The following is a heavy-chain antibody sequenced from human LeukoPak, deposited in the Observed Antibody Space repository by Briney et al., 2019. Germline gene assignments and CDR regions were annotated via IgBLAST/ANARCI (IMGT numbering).Heavy chain of an antibody. Sequence: GGSLRLSCEVSGFTFSGFWMSWSRQAPGKGLEWVASINSDGSEGYYADVVKGRFTISRDNAKNSLYLQMNSLRAEDTAVYYCARGGSNAFDIWGQGTMVTVSS. V-gene: IGHV3-7*03. CDR3: ARGGSNAFDI. CDR2: INSDGSEG. D-gene: IGHD3-10*01. CDR1: GFTFSGFW. J-gene: IGHJ3*02.